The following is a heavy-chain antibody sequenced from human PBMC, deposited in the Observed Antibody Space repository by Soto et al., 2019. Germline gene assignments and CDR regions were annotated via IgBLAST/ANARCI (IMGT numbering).Heavy chain of an antibody. D-gene: IGHD3-16*02. CDR2: VSGSGGST. J-gene: IGHJ4*02. V-gene: IGHV3-23*01. CDR1: GFTFSSYA. Sequence: EVQLLESGGGLVQPGGSLRLSCAASGFTFSSYAMSWVRQAPGKGLEWVSAVSGSGGSTYYADSVKGRFTISRDNSKNTLYLQMNSLRAEDTAVYYWAKGEGDYIWGSYRSYFDYWGQGTLVTVSS. CDR3: AKGEGDYIWGSYRSYFDY.